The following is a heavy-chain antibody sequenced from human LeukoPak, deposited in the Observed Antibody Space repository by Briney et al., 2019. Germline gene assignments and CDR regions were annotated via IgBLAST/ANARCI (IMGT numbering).Heavy chain of an antibody. V-gene: IGHV4-39*07. CDR2: IYYSGST. CDR1: GGSISSSSYY. J-gene: IGHJ5*02. CDR3: ARWARAWFDP. Sequence: SEALSLTCTVSGGSISSSSYYWGWLRQPPGKGLEWIGSIYYSGSTYYNPSLKSRVTISVDTSKNQFSLKLSSVTAADTAVYYCARWARAWFDPWGQGTLVTVSS.